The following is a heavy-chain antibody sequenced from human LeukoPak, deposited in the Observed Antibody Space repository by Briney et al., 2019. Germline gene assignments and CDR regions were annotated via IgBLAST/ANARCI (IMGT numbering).Heavy chain of an antibody. CDR1: GFTFSDYY. V-gene: IGHV3-11*05. Sequence: TGGSLRLSCAASGFTFSDYYMSWIRQAPGKGLEWVSYVSSSSSYTSYADSVKGRFTISRDNAKNSLYLQMNSLRAEDTAVYYCARGGGDPGYFDSWGQGTLVTVSS. CDR3: ARGGGDPGYFDS. J-gene: IGHJ4*02. D-gene: IGHD2-21*02. CDR2: VSSSSSYT.